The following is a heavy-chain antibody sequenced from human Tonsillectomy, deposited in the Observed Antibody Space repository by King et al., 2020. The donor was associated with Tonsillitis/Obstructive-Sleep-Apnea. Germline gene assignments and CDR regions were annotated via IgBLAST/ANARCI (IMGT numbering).Heavy chain of an antibody. CDR2: IYSGGST. D-gene: IGHD6-19*01. Sequence: VQLVESGGGLIQPGGSLRLSCAASGFTVSINYMSWVRQAPGKGLEWVSVIYSGGSTYYADSVKGRFIISSANSKNTLYLQMNSLRAEDTAVYYCASMGSSGWYFDYWGQGTLVTVSS. J-gene: IGHJ4*02. CDR3: ASMGSSGWYFDY. V-gene: IGHV3-53*01. CDR1: GFTVSINY.